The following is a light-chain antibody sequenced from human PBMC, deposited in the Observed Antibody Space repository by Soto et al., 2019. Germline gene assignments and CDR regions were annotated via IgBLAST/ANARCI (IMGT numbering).Light chain of an antibody. CDR2: GNR. V-gene: IGLV1-40*01. J-gene: IGLJ3*02. CDR3: KSYDSRLNAVV. Sequence: QSVLTQPPSVSGAPGQRVTMSCTGNSSNIGAGYAVHWYQQPPGTAPKLLIHGNRNRASGVPDRFSGSKSGTTASLTSTGRQAEDEADYYCKSYDSRLNAVVFGGGTKLTVL. CDR1: SSNIGAGYA.